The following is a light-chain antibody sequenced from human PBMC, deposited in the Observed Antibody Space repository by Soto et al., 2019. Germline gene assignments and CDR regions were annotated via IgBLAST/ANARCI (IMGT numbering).Light chain of an antibody. J-gene: IGLJ2*01. CDR1: SSNLGADYD. Sequence: QSVLTQPPSVSGTPGQTVSISCAGTSSNLGADYDVHWYQQLPGTAPRLLIFGNRVRPSGVPDRFSGSKSGTSASLAITGLQAEDDAICSCQSDDNSLTTAIFGAGTKLTVL. V-gene: IGLV1-40*01. CDR2: GNR. CDR3: QSDDNSLTTAI.